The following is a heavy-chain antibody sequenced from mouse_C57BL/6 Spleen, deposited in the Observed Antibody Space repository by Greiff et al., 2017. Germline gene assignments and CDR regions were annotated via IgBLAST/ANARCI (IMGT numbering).Heavy chain of an antibody. CDR2: IYPGSGST. CDR3: ARKRTTVVAGDY. V-gene: IGHV1-55*01. J-gene: IGHJ2*01. D-gene: IGHD1-1*01. CDR1: GYTFTSYW. Sequence: QVQLQQPGAELVKPGASVKMSCKASGYTFTSYWITWVKQRPGQGLEWIGDIYPGSGSTNYNEKFKSKATLTVDTSSSTAYMQLSSLTSEDSAVYYCARKRTTVVAGDYWGQGTTLTVSS.